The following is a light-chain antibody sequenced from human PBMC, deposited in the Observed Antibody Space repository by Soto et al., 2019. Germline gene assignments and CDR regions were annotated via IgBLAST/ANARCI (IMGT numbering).Light chain of an antibody. V-gene: IGLV2-14*01. CDR1: SSDVGAYNS. Sequence: QSALTQPASVSGSTGQSIAISCTGTSSDVGAYNSVSWYQQYPGKAPKLMIHDVSNRPSGVSDRFSGSKSGNTASLTISGLQAEDEADYYCSSYTSSSSYVFGSGTKLTVL. J-gene: IGLJ1*01. CDR2: DVS. CDR3: SSYTSSSSYV.